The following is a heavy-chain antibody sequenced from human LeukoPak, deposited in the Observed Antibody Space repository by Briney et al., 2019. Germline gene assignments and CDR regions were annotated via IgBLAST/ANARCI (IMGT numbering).Heavy chain of an antibody. V-gene: IGHV1-46*01. Sequence: ASVKVSCKASGYTFTSYYMHWVRQAPGQGLEWMGIINPSGGSTSYAQKFQGRVTMTRDTPTSTVYMELSSLRSEDTAVYYCAAIVGATRWFDPWGQGTLVTVSS. CDR1: GYTFTSYY. J-gene: IGHJ5*02. D-gene: IGHD1-26*01. CDR2: INPSGGST. CDR3: AAIVGATRWFDP.